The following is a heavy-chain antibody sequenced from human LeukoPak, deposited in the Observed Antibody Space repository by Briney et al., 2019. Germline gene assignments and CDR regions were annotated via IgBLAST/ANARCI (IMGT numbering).Heavy chain of an antibody. CDR3: ARGREIAAAGTGNWFDP. D-gene: IGHD6-13*01. V-gene: IGHV4-34*01. Sequence: SETLSLTCAVYGGSFSGCYWSWIRQPPGKGLEWIGEINHSGSTNYNPSLKSRVTISVDTSKNQFSLKLSSVTAADTAVYYCARGREIAAAGTGNWFDPWGQGTLVTVSS. J-gene: IGHJ5*02. CDR2: INHSGST. CDR1: GGSFSGCY.